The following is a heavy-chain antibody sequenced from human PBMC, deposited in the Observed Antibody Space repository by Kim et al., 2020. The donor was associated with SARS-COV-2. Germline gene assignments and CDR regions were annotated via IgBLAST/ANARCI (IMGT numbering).Heavy chain of an antibody. J-gene: IGHJ6*02. D-gene: IGHD2-2*01. CDR3: ARERSTSLLRLGGMDV. V-gene: IGHV3-66*01. Sequence: SGKGRFTLSRNNSKNTLELQRNSLRAEDTAVYYCARERSTSLLRLGGMDVWGQGTTVTVSS.